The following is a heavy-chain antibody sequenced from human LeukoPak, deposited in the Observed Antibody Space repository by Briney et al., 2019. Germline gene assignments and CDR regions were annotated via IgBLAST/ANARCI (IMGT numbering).Heavy chain of an antibody. CDR3: TRHRMEERELLWFGESLTVYGMDV. CDR2: IRSKANSYAT. J-gene: IGHJ6*02. CDR1: GFTFSGSA. V-gene: IGHV3-73*01. Sequence: GGSLRLSCAASGFTFSGSAMHWVRQASGKGLEWVGRIRSKANSYATAYAASVKGRFTISRDDSKNTACLQMNSLKTEDTAVYYCTRHRMEERELLWFGESLTVYGMDVWGQGTTVTVSS. D-gene: IGHD3-10*01.